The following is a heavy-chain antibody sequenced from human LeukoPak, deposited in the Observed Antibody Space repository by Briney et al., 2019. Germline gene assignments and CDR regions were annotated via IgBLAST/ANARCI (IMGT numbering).Heavy chain of an antibody. CDR1: GYTLTELS. V-gene: IGHV1-24*01. Sequence: GASVKVSCKVSGYTLTELSMHWVRQAPGKGLEWMGGSDPEDGETIYAQKFQGRVTMTEDTSTDTAYMELSSLRSEDTAVYYCATGIAVAGTPFDYWGQGTLVTVSS. CDR3: ATGIAVAGTPFDY. J-gene: IGHJ4*02. CDR2: SDPEDGET. D-gene: IGHD6-19*01.